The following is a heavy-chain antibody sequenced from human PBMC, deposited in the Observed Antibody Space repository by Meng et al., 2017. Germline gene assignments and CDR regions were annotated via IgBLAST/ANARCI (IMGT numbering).Heavy chain of an antibody. V-gene: IGHV3-11*04. CDR2: ISSSGSTI. D-gene: IGHD3-10*01. Sequence: QGQLLESGGGLVKPGGSLRLSWAASGFTFSDYYMSWIRQAPGKGLEWVSYISSSGSTIYYADSVKGQFTISRDNAKNSLYLQMNSLRAEDTAVYYCARSVTTMVRGVIIFWGQGTLVTVSS. CDR3: ARSVTTMVRGVIIF. J-gene: IGHJ1*01. CDR1: GFTFSDYY.